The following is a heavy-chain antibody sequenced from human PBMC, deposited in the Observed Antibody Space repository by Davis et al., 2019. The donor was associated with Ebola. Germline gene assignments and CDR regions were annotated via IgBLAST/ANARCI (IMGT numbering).Heavy chain of an antibody. CDR1: GFTFSSSS. J-gene: IGHJ4*02. CDR2: ISSSSSYI. CDR3: AKERETTVTMGGYYFDY. D-gene: IGHD4-17*01. Sequence: GESLKISCAASGFTFSSSSMNWVRQAPGKGLEWVSSISSSSSYIYYADSVKGRFTISRDNSKNTLYLQMNSLRAEDTAVYYCAKERETTVTMGGYYFDYWGQGTLVTVSS. V-gene: IGHV3-21*04.